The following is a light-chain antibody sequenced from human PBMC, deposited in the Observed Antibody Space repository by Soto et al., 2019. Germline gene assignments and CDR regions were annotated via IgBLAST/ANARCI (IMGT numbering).Light chain of an antibody. V-gene: IGKV1D-16*01. J-gene: IGKJ1*01. CDR1: QGIKNW. Sequence: DIQMTQSPSYVSASVGDRVTITCRASQGIKNWLAWYQQKPGKAPNLLIYTGSSLQSGVPSRFSGSGSGTEFTLTISSLQPDDFATYYCQHYNSYSEAFGQGTKVDIK. CDR3: QHYNSYSEA. CDR2: TGS.